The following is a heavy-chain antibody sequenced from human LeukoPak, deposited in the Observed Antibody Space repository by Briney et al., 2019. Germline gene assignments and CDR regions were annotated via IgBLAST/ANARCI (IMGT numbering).Heavy chain of an antibody. D-gene: IGHD7-27*01. Sequence: ASVKVSCKASGYTFTGYYMHWVRQAPGQGLEWMGWINPNSGGTNYAQKFQGRVTMTRDTSISTAYMELSRLRSDDTAVYYCARVTNWGWVFFDHWGQGTLVTVSS. J-gene: IGHJ4*02. CDR3: ARVTNWGWVFFDH. CDR2: INPNSGGT. CDR1: GYTFTGYY. V-gene: IGHV1-2*02.